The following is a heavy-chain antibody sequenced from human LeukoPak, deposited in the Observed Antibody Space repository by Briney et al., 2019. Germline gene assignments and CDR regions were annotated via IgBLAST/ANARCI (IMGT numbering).Heavy chain of an antibody. Sequence: GGSLRLSCAASGFTFSSYAMHWVRQAPGKGLEWVAVISYDGSNKYYADSVKGRFTISRDNSKNTLYLQMNSLRVEDTAVYYCAREPSGNLDYWGQGTLVTVSS. CDR2: ISYDGSNK. J-gene: IGHJ4*02. D-gene: IGHD3-10*01. V-gene: IGHV3-30-3*01. CDR3: AREPSGNLDY. CDR1: GFTFSSYA.